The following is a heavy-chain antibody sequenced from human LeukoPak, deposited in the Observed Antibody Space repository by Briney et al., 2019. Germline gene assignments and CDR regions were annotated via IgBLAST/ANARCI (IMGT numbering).Heavy chain of an antibody. D-gene: IGHD1-1*01. J-gene: IGHJ4*02. CDR2: INHSGST. Sequence: SETLSLTCAVYGGSFSGYYWSWIRQPPGKGLEWIGEINHSGSTNYNPSLKSRVTISVDESKNQFSLKLYSVTAADTAVYFCARRTTGEDYWGQGTLVAVSS. CDR3: ARRTTGEDY. CDR1: GGSFSGYY. V-gene: IGHV4-34*01.